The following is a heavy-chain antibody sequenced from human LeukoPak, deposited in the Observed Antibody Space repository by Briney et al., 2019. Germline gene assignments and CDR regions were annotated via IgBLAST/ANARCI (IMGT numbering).Heavy chain of an antibody. CDR2: IYYSGST. CDR3: ARDGYGGPFDY. CDR1: GGSISSYY. D-gene: IGHD4-23*01. J-gene: IGHJ4*02. V-gene: IGHV4-59*01. Sequence: PSETLSLTCTVSGGSISSYYWSWIRQPPGKGLEWVGYIYYSGSTNYNPSLKSRVTISVDTSKNQFSLKLSSVTAADTAVYYCARDGYGGPFDYWGQGTLVTVSS.